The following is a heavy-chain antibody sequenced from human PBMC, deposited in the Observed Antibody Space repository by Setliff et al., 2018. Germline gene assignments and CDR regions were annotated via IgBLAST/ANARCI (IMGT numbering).Heavy chain of an antibody. CDR3: ARMSRFQYMDV. J-gene: IGHJ6*03. V-gene: IGHV4-61*09. CDR2: IYTSWST. CDR1: DDSISSRHYD. Sequence: SETLSLTCTVSDDSISSRHYDWSWIRQPAGKGLEWLGQIYTSWSTNYNPSLKGRATLTIAASKRQFSLTLTSVAAADTAVYYCARMSRFQYMDVWGKGTTVTVSS. D-gene: IGHD3-3*01.